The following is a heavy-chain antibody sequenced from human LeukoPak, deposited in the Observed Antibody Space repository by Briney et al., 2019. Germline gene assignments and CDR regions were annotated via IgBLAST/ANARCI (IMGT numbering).Heavy chain of an antibody. D-gene: IGHD1-20*01. CDR1: GGSFSGYY. Sequence: SETLSLTCAVYGGSFSGYYWSWIRQPPGKGLEWIGEINHSGSTNYNPSLKSRVTISVDTSKNQFSLKLSSVTAADTAVYYCAREDNWNDEYYYYTDVWGKGTTVTVSS. V-gene: IGHV4-34*01. CDR2: INHSGST. J-gene: IGHJ6*03. CDR3: AREDNWNDEYYYYTDV.